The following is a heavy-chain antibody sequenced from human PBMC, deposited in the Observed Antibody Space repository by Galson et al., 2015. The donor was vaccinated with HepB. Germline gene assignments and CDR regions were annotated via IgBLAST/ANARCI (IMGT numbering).Heavy chain of an antibody. CDR1: GGSISSGGYY. D-gene: IGHD3-3*01. CDR3: ARVRFLEWLNWFDP. CDR2: IYYSGST. J-gene: IGHJ5*02. V-gene: IGHV4-31*03. Sequence: TLSLTCTVSGGSISSGGYYWSWIRQHPGKGLEWIGYIYYSGSTYYNPSHKSRVTISVDTSKNQFSLKLSSVTAADTAVYYCARVRFLEWLNWFDPWGQGTLVTVSS.